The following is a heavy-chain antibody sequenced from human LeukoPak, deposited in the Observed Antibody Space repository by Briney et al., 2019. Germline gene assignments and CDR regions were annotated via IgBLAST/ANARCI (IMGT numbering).Heavy chain of an antibody. Sequence: TSETLSLTCAVYGGSFSGYYWSWIRQPPGKGLEWIGGINHSGSTNYNPSLKSRVTISVDTSKNQFSLKLSSVTAADTAVYYCARRVVVPAANKCLDYWGQGTLVTVSS. V-gene: IGHV4-34*01. CDR1: GGSFSGYY. J-gene: IGHJ4*02. CDR2: INHSGST. D-gene: IGHD2-2*01. CDR3: ARRVVVPAANKCLDY.